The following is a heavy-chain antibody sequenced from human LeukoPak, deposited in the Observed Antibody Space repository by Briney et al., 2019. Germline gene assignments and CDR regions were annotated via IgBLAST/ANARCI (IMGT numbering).Heavy chain of an antibody. CDR3: ATPPHDYGDYYFDY. V-gene: IGHV3-21*01. Sequence: GGSLRLSCAASGFTFSSYSMNWVRQAPGKGLEWVSSISSSSSYIYYADSVKGRFTISRDNSKNTLYVQMNSLRPEDTAVYYCATPPHDYGDYYFDYWGQGTLVTVSS. CDR1: GFTFSSYS. J-gene: IGHJ4*02. D-gene: IGHD4-17*01. CDR2: ISSSSSYI.